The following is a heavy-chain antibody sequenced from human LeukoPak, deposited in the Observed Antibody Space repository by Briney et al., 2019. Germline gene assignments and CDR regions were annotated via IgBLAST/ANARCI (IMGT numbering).Heavy chain of an antibody. V-gene: IGHV4-4*02. Sequence: SETLSLTCAVSGDSVSSSNWWSWVRQPPGKGLEWIGEISHSGSTNYNPSLKSRVTISVDKSKNQFSLKLSSVTAADTAVYYCARGITPLILVDGFDIWGQGTMVTVSS. D-gene: IGHD2/OR15-2a*01. CDR1: GDSVSSSNW. CDR3: ARGITPLILVDGFDI. J-gene: IGHJ3*02. CDR2: ISHSGST.